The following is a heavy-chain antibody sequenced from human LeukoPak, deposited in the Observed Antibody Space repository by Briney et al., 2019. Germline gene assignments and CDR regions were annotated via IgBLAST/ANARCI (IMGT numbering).Heavy chain of an antibody. CDR1: GYSFTSDW. D-gene: IGHD2-21*02. V-gene: IGHV5-51*01. CDR2: IYPGDSDT. CDR3: ARSGRDWGFDY. Sequence: HGESLKISCKGSGYSFTSDWIGWVRQMPEKGLEWMGIIYPGDSDTRYSPSFQGQVTMSADKSSSTAYLQWSSLKASDTAMYYCARSGRDWGFDYWGQGTLVTVSS. J-gene: IGHJ4*02.